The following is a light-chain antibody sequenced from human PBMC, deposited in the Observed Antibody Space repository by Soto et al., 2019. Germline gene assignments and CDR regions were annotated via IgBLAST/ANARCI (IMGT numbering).Light chain of an antibody. Sequence: EIVLTQSPATLSLSPGERATLSCRARQSVSSYLAWYQQKPGQAPRLLIYDASNRATGIPGRFSGSGSGTDFTLTISGLEPEALAVYYCQQRGKWPVTFGQGTRLEI. V-gene: IGKV3-11*01. CDR3: QQRGKWPVT. CDR1: QSVSSY. CDR2: DAS. J-gene: IGKJ5*01.